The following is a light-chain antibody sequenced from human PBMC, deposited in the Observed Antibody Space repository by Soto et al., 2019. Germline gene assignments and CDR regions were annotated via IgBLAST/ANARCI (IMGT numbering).Light chain of an antibody. J-gene: IGKJ1*01. CDR3: QQHGSSPIT. CDR1: QSITSS. CDR2: GAS. Sequence: EIVMTQSPATLSVYPGERATLPCRASQSITSSLAWYQQKPGQAPRLLIYGASTRATGIPPRFSGSGSGTEFSLTISSLQSEDFAVYYCQQHGSSPITFGQGTKVDIK. V-gene: IGKV3-15*01.